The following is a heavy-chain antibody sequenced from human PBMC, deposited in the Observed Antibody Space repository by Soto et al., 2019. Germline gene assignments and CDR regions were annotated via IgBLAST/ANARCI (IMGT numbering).Heavy chain of an antibody. Sequence: EVQLLESGGGLVQPGGSLRLSCAASGFTFSSYAMSWVRQAPGKGLEWVSAISGSGGSTYYADSVKGRFTISRDNSKNTLYLQMNSLRAEDTAVYYCAKDRTYYEFWSGSGLSYMDVWGKGTTVTVSS. CDR1: GFTFSSYA. V-gene: IGHV3-23*01. J-gene: IGHJ6*03. CDR2: ISGSGGST. CDR3: AKDRTYYEFWSGSGLSYMDV. D-gene: IGHD3-3*01.